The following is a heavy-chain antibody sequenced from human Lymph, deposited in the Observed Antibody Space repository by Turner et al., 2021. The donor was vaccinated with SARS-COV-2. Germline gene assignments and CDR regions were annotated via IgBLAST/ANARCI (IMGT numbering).Heavy chain of an antibody. CDR2: ITFTSSYI. CDR3: ARGPPDFPYYFDY. V-gene: IGHV3-21*01. CDR1: GFTFSSYS. D-gene: IGHD2-21*02. Sequence: EVQLVESGGGLVKPGGSLRLSCAASGFTFSSYSMNWVRQAPGKGLEWVSAITFTSSYIYYADSVKGRFTISRENAKNSLYLQMNSLRAEDTAVYYCARGPPDFPYYFDYWGQGTLVTVSS. J-gene: IGHJ4*02.